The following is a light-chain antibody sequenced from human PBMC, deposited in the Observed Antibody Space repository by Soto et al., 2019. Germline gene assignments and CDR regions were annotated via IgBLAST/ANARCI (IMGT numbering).Light chain of an antibody. Sequence: QSALTQPASVSGSPGQSITISCTGTSSDVGSYNLVSWYQQHPGKAPKLMIYEGSKRPSGVSNRFSGSKSGNTASLTISGLQAEDEADYYCCSSAGRDVVFGGGTKLTVL. CDR2: EGS. CDR3: CSSAGRDVV. J-gene: IGLJ2*01. CDR1: SSDVGSYNL. V-gene: IGLV2-23*01.